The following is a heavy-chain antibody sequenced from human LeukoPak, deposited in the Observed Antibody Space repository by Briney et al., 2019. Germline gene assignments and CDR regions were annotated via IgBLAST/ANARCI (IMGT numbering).Heavy chain of an antibody. CDR3: AGEGNRHSHY. CDR2: INHSGST. D-gene: IGHD2-21*01. V-gene: IGHV4-34*01. CDR1: GGSFSGYY. J-gene: IGHJ4*02. Sequence: PSETLSLTCAVYGGSFSGYYWSWIRQPPGKGLGWIGEINHSGSTNYNPSLKSRVTISVDTSKNQFSLKLSSVTAADTAVYYCAGEGNRHSHYWGQGTLVTVSS.